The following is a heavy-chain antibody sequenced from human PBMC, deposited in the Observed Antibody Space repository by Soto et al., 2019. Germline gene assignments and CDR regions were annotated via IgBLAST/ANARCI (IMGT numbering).Heavy chain of an antibody. J-gene: IGHJ4*02. CDR2: IYYSGST. Sequence: PSETLSLTCTVSGGSISSGGYYWSWIRQHPGKGLEWIGYIYYSGSTYYNPSLKSRVTISVDTSKNQFSLKLSSVTAADTAVYYCARTRAYYYDSSGYVRARGGAIDYWGQGTLVTV. D-gene: IGHD3-22*01. V-gene: IGHV4-31*03. CDR1: GGSISSGGYY. CDR3: ARTRAYYYDSSGYVRARGGAIDY.